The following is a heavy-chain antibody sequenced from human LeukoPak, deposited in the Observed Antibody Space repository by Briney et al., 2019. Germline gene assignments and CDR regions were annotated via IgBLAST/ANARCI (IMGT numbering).Heavy chain of an antibody. CDR2: ISSNGGST. Sequence: PGGSLRLSCAASGFTFSSYAMHWVRQAPGKGLEYVSAISSNGGSTYYANSVKGRFTISRDNSKNTLYLQMGSLRAEDMAVYYCARDSGSGSYSDYWGQGTLVTVSS. J-gene: IGHJ4*02. V-gene: IGHV3-64*01. CDR1: GFTFSSYA. CDR3: ARDSGSGSYSDY. D-gene: IGHD3-10*01.